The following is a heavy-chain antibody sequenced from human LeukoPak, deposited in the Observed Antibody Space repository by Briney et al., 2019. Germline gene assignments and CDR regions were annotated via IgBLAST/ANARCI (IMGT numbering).Heavy chain of an antibody. J-gene: IGHJ4*02. Sequence: ASVKVSCKASGYTFTGYYLHWVRQAPGQGLEWMGWINPSNGATNFAQNFQGRVTLTRDTSISTAYMELNRLTSDDTAVYYCARDVGFYYYDSRGYGPVDYWGQGTLVTVSS. D-gene: IGHD3-22*01. CDR2: INPSNGAT. CDR1: GYTFTGYY. V-gene: IGHV1-2*02. CDR3: ARDVGFYYYDSRGYGPVDY.